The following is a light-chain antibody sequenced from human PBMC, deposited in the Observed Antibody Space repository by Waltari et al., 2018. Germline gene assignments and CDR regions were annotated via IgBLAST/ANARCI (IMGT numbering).Light chain of an antibody. J-gene: IGKJ1*01. CDR1: QGISSY. Sequence: AIRMTQSPSSFSASTGDRVTITCLASQGISSYLAWYQQKPGKAPKLLIYAASTLQSGVPSRFSVSGSGTDFTLTISCLQSEDFATYYCQQYYSYPWTFGQGTKVEIK. V-gene: IGKV1-8*01. CDR2: AAS. CDR3: QQYYSYPWT.